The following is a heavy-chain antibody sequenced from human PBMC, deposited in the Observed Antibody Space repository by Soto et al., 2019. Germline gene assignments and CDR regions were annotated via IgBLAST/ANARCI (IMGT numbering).Heavy chain of an antibody. CDR1: GFSFTGYY. V-gene: IGHV1-2*02. Sequence: ASVKVSCKTSGFSFTGYYIHWLRQAPGQGLEWMGWINAHSGGTEYAQKFQGRVTLTRDTSIATAYLTLTSLTSDDTALYYCAKDLTRQLAYWLDPWGQGTQVTVSS. CDR3: AKDLTRQLAYWLDP. J-gene: IGHJ5*02. CDR2: INAHSGGT. D-gene: IGHD6-6*01.